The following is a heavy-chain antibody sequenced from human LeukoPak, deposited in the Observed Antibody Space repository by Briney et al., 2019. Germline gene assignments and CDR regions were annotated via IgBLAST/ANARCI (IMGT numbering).Heavy chain of an antibody. CDR1: GFTFSYYA. V-gene: IGHV3-30-3*02. CDR3: AKRIAAAGTGVGVGFDY. D-gene: IGHD6-13*01. J-gene: IGHJ4*02. CDR2: ISHDGSNK. Sequence: GGSLRLSCAASGFTFSYYAMHWVRQAPGKGLEWVALISHDGSNKYYADSVKGRFTISRDNSKNTLYLQMNSLRAEDTAVYYCAKRIAAAGTGVGVGFDYWGQGTLVTVSS.